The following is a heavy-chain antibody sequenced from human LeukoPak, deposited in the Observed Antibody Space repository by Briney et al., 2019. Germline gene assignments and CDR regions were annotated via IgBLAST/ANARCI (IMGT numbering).Heavy chain of an antibody. D-gene: IGHD3-9*01. CDR2: IGTAGDT. V-gene: IGHV3-13*01. J-gene: IGHJ4*02. Sequence: GRSLRLSCAASGFTFSSYDMHWVRQATGKGLEWVSAIGTAGDTYYPGSVKGRFTISRENAKNSLYLQMNSLRAGDTAVYYCARGGRYDILTGYHNFDYWGQGTLVTVSS. CDR3: ARGGRYDILTGYHNFDY. CDR1: GFTFSSYD.